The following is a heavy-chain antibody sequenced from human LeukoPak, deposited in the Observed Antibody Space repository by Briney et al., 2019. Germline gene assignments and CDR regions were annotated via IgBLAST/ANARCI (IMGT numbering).Heavy chain of an antibody. CDR3: AKSRAADTTLLFDY. D-gene: IGHD6-13*01. Sequence: GGSLRLSCAASGFTFNNYAMSWVRQAPGKGLEWVSAITGSSGDTFYVDSVRGRFTISRDNSKNTLYLQMSSLRAEDTAVYYCAKSRAADTTLLFDYWGQGTLLTVSS. CDR2: ITGSSGDT. J-gene: IGHJ4*02. CDR1: GFTFNNYA. V-gene: IGHV3-23*01.